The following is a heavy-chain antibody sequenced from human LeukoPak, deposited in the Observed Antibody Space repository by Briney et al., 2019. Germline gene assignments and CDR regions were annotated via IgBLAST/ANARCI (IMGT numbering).Heavy chain of an antibody. D-gene: IGHD1-20*01. V-gene: IGHV3-30*02. CDR1: GFTFSSYG. Sequence: GGSLRLSCAASGFTFSSYGMHWVRQAPGKGLEWVAFIRYDGSNKYYADSVKGRFTISRDNSKNTLYLQMNSLRAEDTAVYYCARQRYNWSPRALNDAFDIWGQGTMVTVSS. CDR2: IRYDGSNK. J-gene: IGHJ3*02. CDR3: ARQRYNWSPRALNDAFDI.